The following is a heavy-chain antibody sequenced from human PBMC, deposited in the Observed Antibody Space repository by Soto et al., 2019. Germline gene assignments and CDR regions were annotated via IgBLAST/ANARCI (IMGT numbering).Heavy chain of an antibody. D-gene: IGHD2-21*01. V-gene: IGHV1-18*01. CDR1: GYTFTSYG. CDR2: ISAYNGNT. J-gene: IGHJ4*02. Sequence: QVQLVQSGAEVKKPGASVKVSCKASGYTFTSYGISWVRQAPGQGLEWMGWISAYNGNTDYAQKLQSRVTRTTDTSAVTAHLELRSRRSDDTTGGDGENEVAADCGGGVCDSVSFVSWGRGT. CDR3: ENEVAADCGGGVCDSVSFVS.